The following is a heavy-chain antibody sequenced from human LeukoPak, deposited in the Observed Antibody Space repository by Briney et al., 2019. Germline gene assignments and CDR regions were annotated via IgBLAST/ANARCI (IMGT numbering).Heavy chain of an antibody. CDR2: ISSSGSTI. J-gene: IGHJ4*02. Sequence: GGXXXLSCAASGFTFSSYEMNWVRQAPGKGLEWVSYISSSGSTIYYADSVKGRFTISRDNAKNSLYLQMNSLRAEDTAVYYCARGRYFDWLLNFDYWGQGTLVTVSS. CDR1: GFTFSSYE. CDR3: ARGRYFDWLLNFDY. D-gene: IGHD3-9*01. V-gene: IGHV3-48*03.